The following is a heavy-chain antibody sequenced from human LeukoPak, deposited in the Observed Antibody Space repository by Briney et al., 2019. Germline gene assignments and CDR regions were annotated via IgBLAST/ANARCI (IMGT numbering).Heavy chain of an antibody. CDR3: ARDAAYCSSTSCSVFYFDY. CDR2: IYHSGST. V-gene: IGHV4-30-2*01. D-gene: IGHD2-2*01. J-gene: IGHJ4*02. Sequence: SETLSLTCTVSGGSISSSSYYWSWIRQPPGKGLEWIGYIYHSGSTYYNPSLKSRVTISVDRSKNQFSLKLSSVTAADTAVYYCARDAAYCSSTSCSVFYFDYWGQGTLVTVSS. CDR1: GGSISSSSYY.